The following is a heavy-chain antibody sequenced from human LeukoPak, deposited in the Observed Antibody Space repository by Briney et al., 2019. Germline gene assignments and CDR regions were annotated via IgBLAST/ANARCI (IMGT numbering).Heavy chain of an antibody. Sequence: GGSLRLSCAASGFTVSSNYMSWVRQAPGKGLEWVSVIYSGGSTYYADSVKGRFTISRDNSKNALYLQMNSLRAEDTAVYYCARWHSSGWYEYYFDYWGQGTLVTVSS. J-gene: IGHJ4*02. D-gene: IGHD6-19*01. CDR2: IYSGGST. CDR1: GFTVSSNY. CDR3: ARWHSSGWYEYYFDY. V-gene: IGHV3-66*01.